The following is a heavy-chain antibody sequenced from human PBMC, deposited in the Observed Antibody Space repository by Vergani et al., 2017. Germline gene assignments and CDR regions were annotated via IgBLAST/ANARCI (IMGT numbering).Heavy chain of an antibody. J-gene: IGHJ4*02. D-gene: IGHD2-2*02. CDR3: ARGDRYCSSTSCYTGSLDY. CDR2: TYYRSKWYN. CDR1: GDSVSSNSAA. Sequence: QVQLQQSGPGLVKPSQTLSLTCAISGDSVSSNSAAWNWLRQSPSRGLEWLGRTYYRSKWYNDYAVSVKSRITINPDTSKNQFSLQLNSVTPEDTAVYYCARGDRYCSSTSCYTGSLDYWGQGTLVTVSS. V-gene: IGHV6-1*01.